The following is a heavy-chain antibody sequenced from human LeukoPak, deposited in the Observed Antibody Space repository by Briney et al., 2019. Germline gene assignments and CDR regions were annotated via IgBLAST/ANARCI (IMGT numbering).Heavy chain of an antibody. J-gene: IGHJ4*02. CDR2: ISAYNGNT. V-gene: IGHV1-18*01. CDR1: GYTFTSYG. CDR3: ARGDAAMSVVQFDY. Sequence: GASVKVSCKASGYTFTSYGISWVRQAPGQGVEWMGWISAYNGNTNYAQKLQGRVTMTTDTSTSTAYMELRSLRSDDTAVYYCARGDAAMSVVQFDYWGQGTLVTVSS. D-gene: IGHD4-23*01.